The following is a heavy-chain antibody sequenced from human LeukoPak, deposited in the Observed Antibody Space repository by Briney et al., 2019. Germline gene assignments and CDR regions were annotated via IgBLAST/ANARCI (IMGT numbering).Heavy chain of an antibody. D-gene: IGHD2-21*02. V-gene: IGHV3-23*01. CDR3: AKEGPYCGGDCYGAFDY. Sequence: GGSLRLSCAASGFTFSSYAMSWVRQAPGKGLEWVSSINDSGGDTYYADSVKGRFSISRDNSKNTLYLQMNSLRAEDTAVYYCAKEGPYCGGDCYGAFDYWGQGALVTVSS. J-gene: IGHJ4*02. CDR2: INDSGGDT. CDR1: GFTFSSYA.